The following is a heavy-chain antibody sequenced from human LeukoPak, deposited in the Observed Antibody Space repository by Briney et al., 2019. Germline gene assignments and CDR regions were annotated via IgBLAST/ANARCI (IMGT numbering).Heavy chain of an antibody. CDR3: ARDAGATTGTTETGY. D-gene: IGHD1-1*01. CDR2: ISSSSSYI. J-gene: IGHJ4*02. V-gene: IGHV3-21*01. CDR1: GFTFSSYS. Sequence: GGSLRLSCAASGFTFSSYSMNWVRQAPGKGLEWVSSISSSSSYIYYADSVKGRFTISRDNAKNSLYLQMNSLRAEDTAVYYCARDAGATTGTTETGYWGQGTLVTVSS.